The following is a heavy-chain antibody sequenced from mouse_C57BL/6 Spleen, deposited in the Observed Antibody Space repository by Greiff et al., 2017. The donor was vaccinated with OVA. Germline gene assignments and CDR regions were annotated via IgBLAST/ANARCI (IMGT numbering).Heavy chain of an antibody. CDR1: GYTFTSYW. Sequence: VKLQQPGAELVKPGASVKMSCKASGYTFTSYWITWVKQRPGQGLEWIGDIYPGSGSTNYNEKFKSKATLTVDTSSSTAYMQLSSLTSEDSAVYYGARYYSNYHWYFYVWGTGTTVTVSS. CDR3: ARYYSNYHWYFYV. J-gene: IGHJ1*03. CDR2: IYPGSGST. D-gene: IGHD2-5*01. V-gene: IGHV1-55*01.